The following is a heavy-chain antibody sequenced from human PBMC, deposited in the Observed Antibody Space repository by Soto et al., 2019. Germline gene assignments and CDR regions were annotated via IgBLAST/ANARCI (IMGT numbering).Heavy chain of an antibody. V-gene: IGHV1-18*01. CDR3: ARVSRERTYYDFWSGYPYYYYGMDV. Sequence: QVQLVQSGAEVKKPGASVKVSCKASGYTFTSYGISWVRQAPGQGLEWMGWISAYNGNTNYAQTLQGRVTMTTDTSTSTAYMELRSLRSDDTAVYYCARVSRERTYYDFWSGYPYYYYGMDVWGQGTTVTVSS. CDR1: GYTFTSYG. CDR2: ISAYNGNT. J-gene: IGHJ6*02. D-gene: IGHD3-3*01.